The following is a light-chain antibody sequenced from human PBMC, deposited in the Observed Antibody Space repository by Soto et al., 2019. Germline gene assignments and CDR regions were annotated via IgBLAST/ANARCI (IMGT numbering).Light chain of an antibody. Sequence: QSVLTQPSPRSGSPGPSIAPPLPGTSSDVGSYDLVSWYQQHPGKAPKLMIYEVTKRPSGVSSRFSGSKSGNTASLTISGLQADDDADYYCCSSAGGGTYVFGTGTKVTVL. V-gene: IGLV2-23*02. CDR1: SSDVGSYDL. CDR3: CSSAGGGTYV. J-gene: IGLJ1*01. CDR2: EVT.